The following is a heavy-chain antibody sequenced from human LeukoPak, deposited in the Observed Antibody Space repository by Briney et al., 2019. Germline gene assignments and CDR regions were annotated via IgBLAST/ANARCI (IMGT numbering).Heavy chain of an antibody. CDR3: ATGWEAIPSPTRYYFDY. D-gene: IGHD1-26*01. CDR2: FDPEDGET. J-gene: IGHJ4*02. CDR1: GYTFTSYY. Sequence: ASVKVSCKASGYTFTSYYMHWVRQAPGKGLEWMGGFDPEDGETIYAQKFQGRVTMTEDTSTDTAYMELSSLRSEDTAVYYCATGWEAIPSPTRYYFDYWGQGTLVTVSS. V-gene: IGHV1-24*01.